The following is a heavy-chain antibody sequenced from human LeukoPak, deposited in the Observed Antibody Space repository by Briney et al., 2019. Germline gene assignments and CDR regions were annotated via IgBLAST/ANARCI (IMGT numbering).Heavy chain of an antibody. CDR3: ARVGGQGYCSGGSCYHHPSGPYNWFDP. D-gene: IGHD2-15*01. CDR1: GYTFTGYY. CDR2: ISAYNGNT. Sequence: GASVKVSCKASGYTFTGYYMHWVRQAPGQGLEWMGWISAYNGNTNYAQKLQGRVTMTTDTSTSTAYMELRSLRSDDTAVYYCARVGGQGYCSGGSCYHHPSGPYNWFDPWGQGTLVTVSS. V-gene: IGHV1-18*04. J-gene: IGHJ5*02.